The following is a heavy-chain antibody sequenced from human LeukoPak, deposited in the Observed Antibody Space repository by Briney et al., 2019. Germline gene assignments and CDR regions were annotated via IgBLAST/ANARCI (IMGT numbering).Heavy chain of an antibody. CDR1: GFTFSSYA. D-gene: IGHD6-13*01. J-gene: IGHJ4*02. V-gene: IGHV3-21*01. CDR3: ARGRDSSSWGTYFDY. CDR2: ISSSSSYI. Sequence: GGSLRLSCAASGFTFSSYAMSWVRQAPGKGLEWVSSISSSSSYIYYADSVKGRFTISRDNAKNSLYLQMNSLRAEDTAVYYCARGRDSSSWGTYFDYWGQGTLVTVSS.